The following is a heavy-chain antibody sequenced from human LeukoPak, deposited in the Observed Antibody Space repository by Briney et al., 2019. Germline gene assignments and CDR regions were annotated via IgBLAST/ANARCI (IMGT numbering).Heavy chain of an antibody. J-gene: IGHJ4*02. CDR1: GYTFTGYF. CDR2: INPNSGGA. D-gene: IGHD2-8*02. CDR3: ARDLSSTAYWEFDY. Sequence: WASVKVSCKASGYTFTGYFIHWVRQAPGRGLEWMGRINPNSGGAEYEQNFQGRVTMTRDTSINTAYMTLSGLTFDDTAMHYCARDLSSTAYWEFDYWGQGTVVTVSS. V-gene: IGHV1-2*06.